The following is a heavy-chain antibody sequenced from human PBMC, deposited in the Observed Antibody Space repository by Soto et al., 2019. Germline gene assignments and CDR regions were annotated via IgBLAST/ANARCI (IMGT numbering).Heavy chain of an antibody. D-gene: IGHD3-10*01. J-gene: IGHJ6*02. CDR2: IIPLFGTA. CDR3: VRGEISTPYYHYYGMDV. CDR1: GGTFSSYV. Sequence: QVQLVQSGAEVKKPGSSVKVSCKASGGTFSSYVISWVRQAPGQGLEWMGGIIPLFGTANYAQKFQDRVTINADESTNTAYMELSSLRYEDTAVYYCVRGEISTPYYHYYGMDVWGQGTTVTVSS. V-gene: IGHV1-69*12.